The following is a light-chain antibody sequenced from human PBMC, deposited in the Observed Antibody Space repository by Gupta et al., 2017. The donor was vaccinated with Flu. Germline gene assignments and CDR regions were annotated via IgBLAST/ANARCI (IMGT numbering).Light chain of an antibody. V-gene: IGKV1-5*03. J-gene: IGKJ4*01. CDR2: KAS. CDR1: QSISTW. Sequence: DIQMTQSPSTLSGSVGDRVTITCRASQSISTWVAWYQQKPGKVPNLLIYKASTLQSGVPSRFSGCGSGTEFTLTIISLQPDDFASYYFQQECTYPFSFGAGTKVEIK. CDR3: QQECTYPFS.